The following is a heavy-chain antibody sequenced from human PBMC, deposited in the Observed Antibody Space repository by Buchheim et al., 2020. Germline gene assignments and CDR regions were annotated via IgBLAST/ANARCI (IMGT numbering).Heavy chain of an antibody. CDR2: IGTAGDT. CDR3: AREFVPYYYDSSGVGYFDL. CDR1: GFTFSSYD. D-gene: IGHD3-22*01. J-gene: IGHJ2*01. Sequence: EVQLVESGGGLVQPGGSLRLSCAASGFTFSSYDMHWVRQATGKGLEWVSAIGTAGDTYYPGSVKGRFTISRENAKTSLYLQMNSLRAGDTAVYYCAREFVPYYYDSSGVGYFDLWGRGTL. V-gene: IGHV3-13*04.